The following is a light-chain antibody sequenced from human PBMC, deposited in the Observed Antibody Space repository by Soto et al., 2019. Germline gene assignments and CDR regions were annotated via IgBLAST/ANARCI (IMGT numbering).Light chain of an antibody. V-gene: IGKV3-11*01. J-gene: IGKJ4*01. Sequence: EIVLTQSPATLSLSPGERATLSCRASQSVSSYLDWYQQKPGQAPRLLIYDASNRATGIPARFSGSGSVTDFTLTISSLEPEDFAVYYCQQRSNWLTFGGGTKVEIK. CDR1: QSVSSY. CDR3: QQRSNWLT. CDR2: DAS.